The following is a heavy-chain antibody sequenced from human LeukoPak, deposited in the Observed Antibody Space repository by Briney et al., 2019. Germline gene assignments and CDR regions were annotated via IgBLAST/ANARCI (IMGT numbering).Heavy chain of an antibody. CDR2: VYHSGST. J-gene: IGHJ4*02. D-gene: IGHD6-13*01. Sequence: MTSGTLSLTCAVSGGSISSSAWWSWVRQPPGKGLEWIGEVYHSGSTNYNSFLKSRVTISVDKSENQFSPKLTSATAADTAVYYCARDLGSSWFEPLDYWGQGIQVIVSS. V-gene: IGHV4-4*02. CDR3: ARDLGSSWFEPLDY. CDR1: GGSISSSAW.